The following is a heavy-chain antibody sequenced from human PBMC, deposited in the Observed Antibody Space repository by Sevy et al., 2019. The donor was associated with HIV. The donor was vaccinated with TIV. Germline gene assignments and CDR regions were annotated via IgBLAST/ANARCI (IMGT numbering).Heavy chain of an antibody. CDR2: INHSGST. D-gene: IGHD3-16*02. CDR1: GGSFSGYY. V-gene: IGHV4-34*01. J-gene: IGHJ4*02. CDR3: ARKYYDYVWGSYRRLYYFDY. Sequence: SETLSLTCAVYGGSFSGYYWSWIRQPPGKGLEWIGEINHSGSTNYNPSLKSRVTISVDTSKNQFSLKLSSVTAADTDVYYCARKYYDYVWGSYRRLYYFDYWGQGTLVTVSS.